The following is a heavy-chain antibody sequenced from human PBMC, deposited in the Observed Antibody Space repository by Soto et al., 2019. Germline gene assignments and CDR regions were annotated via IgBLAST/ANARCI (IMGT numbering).Heavy chain of an antibody. CDR2: IYTSASI. Sequence: PSETLSLTCSVCGADINTYSWTWIRQPAGKGLEWIGRIYTSASINYNPSLKGRVTLSVDTSTNQVSLRLASVTAADTAIYYCARVREAGYNFYYAMDVWGPGPTVTVS. CDR1: GADINTYS. CDR3: ARVREAGYNFYYAMDV. J-gene: IGHJ6*02. V-gene: IGHV4-4*07. D-gene: IGHD3-10*01.